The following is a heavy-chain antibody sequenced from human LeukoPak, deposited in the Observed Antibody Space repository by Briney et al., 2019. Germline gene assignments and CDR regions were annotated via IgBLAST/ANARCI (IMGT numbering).Heavy chain of an antibody. CDR2: IYSGGST. D-gene: IGHD4/OR15-4a*01. CDR3: ARRAGAYSHPYDY. V-gene: IGHV3-53*01. Sequence: GESLKISCTVSGFTVSSDSMSWVRQAPGKGLEWVSFIYSGGSTHYSDSVKGRFTISRDNSKNTLYLQMNSLRAEDTAVYYCARRAGAYSHPYDYWGQGTLVTVSS. CDR1: GFTVSSDS. J-gene: IGHJ4*02.